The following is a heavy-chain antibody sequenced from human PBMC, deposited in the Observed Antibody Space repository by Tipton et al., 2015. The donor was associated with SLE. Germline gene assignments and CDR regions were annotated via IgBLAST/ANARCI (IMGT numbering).Heavy chain of an antibody. Sequence: LRLSCTVSGYSISSGYYWGWIRQPPGKGLEWIGSIYHSGSTYCNPSLKSRVTISVDTSKNQFSLKLSSVTAADTAVYYCARDLKGLGTYNWFDPWGQGTLVTVSS. V-gene: IGHV4-38-2*02. CDR2: IYHSGST. D-gene: IGHD7-27*01. J-gene: IGHJ5*02. CDR1: GYSISSGYY. CDR3: ARDLKGLGTYNWFDP.